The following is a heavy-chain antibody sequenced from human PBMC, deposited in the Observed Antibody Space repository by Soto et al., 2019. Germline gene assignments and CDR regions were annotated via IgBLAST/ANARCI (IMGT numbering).Heavy chain of an antibody. Sequence: GVLRLSCKASGFDFSTYSMNWVRQAPGKGLEWIAYVSMDSDTIHYADSVKGRFTISRDDPENSLYLQMNSLRDEDTAVYYCTRGPRSTSTGTGAFWGQGTLVTVSS. CDR3: TRGPRSTSTGTGAF. D-gene: IGHD1-1*01. V-gene: IGHV3-48*02. CDR2: VSMDSDTI. J-gene: IGHJ4*02. CDR1: GFDFSTYS.